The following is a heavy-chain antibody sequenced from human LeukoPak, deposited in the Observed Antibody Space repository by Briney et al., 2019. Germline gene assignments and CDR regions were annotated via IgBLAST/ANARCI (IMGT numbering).Heavy chain of an antibody. V-gene: IGHV3-48*04. D-gene: IGHD6-13*01. CDR1: GFTFSSYS. J-gene: IGHJ4*02. Sequence: GGSLRLSCAASGFTFSSYSMNWVRQAPGKGLEWVSYISSSSSTIYYADSVKGRFTISRDNAKNSLYLQMNSLRAEDTAVYYCARGPIAAAGTWDFDYWGQGTLVTVSS. CDR3: ARGPIAAAGTWDFDY. CDR2: ISSSSSTI.